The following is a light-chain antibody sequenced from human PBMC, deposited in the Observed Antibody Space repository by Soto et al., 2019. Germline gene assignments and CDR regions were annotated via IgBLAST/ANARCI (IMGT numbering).Light chain of an antibody. V-gene: IGKV1-39*01. Sequence: IHMTQSPSSLSASVGDRVTISCRASQRITTYLNWYQQKPGEAPKLLISTSGTLQRGVPSRFIGSGSGTDFTLTITSLQPADFATYFCQQTYSTPYTFVQGTKLEIK. CDR2: TSG. J-gene: IGKJ2*01. CDR3: QQTYSTPYT. CDR1: QRITTY.